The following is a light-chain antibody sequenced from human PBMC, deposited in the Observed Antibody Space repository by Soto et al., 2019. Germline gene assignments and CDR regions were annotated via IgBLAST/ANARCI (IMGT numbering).Light chain of an antibody. CDR3: QSYDSSLSGCV. V-gene: IGLV1-40*01. Sequence: QSVLTQPPSVSEAPGQRVTISCTGSSSNIGAGYEAHWYQQVPGTAPKLLIYDNNDRPSGVPDRFSGSKSGTSASLAITGLQAEDEADYYCQSYDSSLSGCVFGTGTKVTVL. CDR1: SSNIGAGYE. CDR2: DNN. J-gene: IGLJ1*01.